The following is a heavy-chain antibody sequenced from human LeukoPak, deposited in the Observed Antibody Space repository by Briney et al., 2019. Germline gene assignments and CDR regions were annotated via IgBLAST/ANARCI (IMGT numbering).Heavy chain of an antibody. CDR3: ARDPQPYYYDSSGYFYY. V-gene: IGHV1-69*04. J-gene: IGHJ4*02. CDR2: IIPILGIA. Sequence: SVKVSCKASGGTFSSYTISWVRQAPGQRLEWMGRIIPILGIANYAQKFQGRVTITADKSTSTAYMELSSLRSEDTAVYYCARDPQPYYYDSSGYFYYWGQGTLVTVSS. CDR1: GGTFSSYT. D-gene: IGHD3-22*01.